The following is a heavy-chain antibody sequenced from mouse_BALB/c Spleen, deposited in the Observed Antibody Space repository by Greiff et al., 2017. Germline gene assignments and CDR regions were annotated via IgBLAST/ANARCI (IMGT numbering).Heavy chain of an antibody. CDR3: ARYYGSSRYFDY. D-gene: IGHD1-1*01. Sequence: EVKLQESGPSLVKPSQTLSLTCSVTGDSITSGYWNWFRKFPGNKLEYMGYISYSGSTYYNPSLKSRISITRDTSKNQYYLQLNSVTTEDTATYYCARYYGSSRYFDYWGQGTTLTVSS. J-gene: IGHJ2*01. CDR2: ISYSGST. CDR1: GDSITSGY. V-gene: IGHV3-8*02.